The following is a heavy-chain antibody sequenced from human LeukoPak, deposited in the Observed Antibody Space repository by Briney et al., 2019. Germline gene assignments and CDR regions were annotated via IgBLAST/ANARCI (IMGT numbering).Heavy chain of an antibody. CDR2: IYYSGST. CDR1: GGSISSYY. J-gene: IGHJ3*02. Sequence: SETLSLTCTVSGGSISSYYWSWIRQPPGKGLEWIGYIYYSGSTNYNPSLKSRVTISVDTSKNQFSLKLSSVTAAGTAVYYCARDPLLLGMAFDIWGQGTMVTVSS. V-gene: IGHV4-59*01. CDR3: ARDPLLLGMAFDI. D-gene: IGHD3-16*01.